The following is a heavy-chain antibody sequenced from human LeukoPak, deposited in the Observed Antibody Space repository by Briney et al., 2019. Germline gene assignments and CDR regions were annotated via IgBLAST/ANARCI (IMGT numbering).Heavy chain of an antibody. CDR2: ISYDGSNK. CDR1: GFTFSSYA. CDR3: ARAYCRSTNCCYPS. J-gene: IGHJ5*02. Sequence: GGSLRLSCAASGFTFSSYAMHWVRQAPGKGLEWVAVISYDGSNKYYADSVKGRFTISRDNSKNTLYLQMNSLRAEDTAVYYCARAYCRSTNCCYPSWGQGTLVTVSS. D-gene: IGHD2-2*01. V-gene: IGHV3-30-3*01.